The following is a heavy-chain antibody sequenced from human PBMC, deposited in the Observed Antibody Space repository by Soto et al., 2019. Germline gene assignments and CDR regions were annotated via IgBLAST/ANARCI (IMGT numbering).Heavy chain of an antibody. J-gene: IGHJ4*02. Sequence: GGSLRLSCTASGFTFSEYSMSWFRQAPGKGLEWVSSITHSGTYVYYADSVKGRFTISRDSASNSLFLQMTSLRAEDTAVYHCARARGNDWYSDYWGQGTLVTVSS. CDR1: GFTFSEYS. D-gene: IGHD5-12*01. CDR3: ARARGNDWYSDY. V-gene: IGHV3-21*01. CDR2: ITHSGTYV.